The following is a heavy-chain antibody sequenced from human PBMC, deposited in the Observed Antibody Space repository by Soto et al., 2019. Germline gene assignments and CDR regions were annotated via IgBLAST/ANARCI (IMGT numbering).Heavy chain of an antibody. J-gene: IGHJ4*02. V-gene: IGHV4-30-4*01. CDR3: ARGSATEKVDS. Sequence: QVQLQESGPGLLRPSQTLSLTCSVSGASIHNGGYFWSWIRKSPEKGLEWIGHIHNSGSPYNNSGVRSRFTRSADTSMNQFSLALTYVTAAETAIYYCARGSATEKVDSGGQGIRVTVSS. CDR1: GASIHNGGYF. CDR2: IHNSGSP.